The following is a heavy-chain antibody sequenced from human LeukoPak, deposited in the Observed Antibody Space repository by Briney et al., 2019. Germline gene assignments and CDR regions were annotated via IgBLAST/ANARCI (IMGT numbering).Heavy chain of an antibody. CDR1: GGTFSSYA. V-gene: IGHV1-69*04. J-gene: IGHJ4*02. Sequence: SVKVSCKASGGTFSSYAISWVRQAPGQGLEWMGRIIPILGIANYAQKFQGRVTITADKSTSTAYMELSSLRSEDTAVYYCARDRSELWLPDYFDYWGQGTLVTVSS. CDR3: ARDRSELWLPDYFDY. CDR2: IIPILGIA. D-gene: IGHD5-18*01.